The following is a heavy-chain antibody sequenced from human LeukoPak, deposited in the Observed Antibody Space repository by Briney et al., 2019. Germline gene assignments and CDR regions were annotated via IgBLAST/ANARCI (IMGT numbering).Heavy chain of an antibody. D-gene: IGHD5-24*01. J-gene: IGHJ4*02. Sequence: ASVKVSCKASGYTFTGYYMHWVRQAPGQGLEWMGWINPNSGGTNYAQKFQGRVTMTRDTSISTAYMELSRLRSDDTAVYYCARVLGIGGYNNGYWGQGTLVTVSS. CDR1: GYTFTGYY. CDR2: INPNSGGT. CDR3: ARVLGIGGYNNGY. V-gene: IGHV1-2*02.